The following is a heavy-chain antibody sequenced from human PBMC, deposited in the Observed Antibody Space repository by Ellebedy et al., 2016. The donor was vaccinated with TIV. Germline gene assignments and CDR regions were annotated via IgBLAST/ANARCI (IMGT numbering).Heavy chain of an antibody. CDR2: ISDSGANT. Sequence: GESLKISXADSGFTFSNYAMSWVRQAPGKGLEWVSAISDSGANTYYADSVKGRFTISRDNSKSSLYLQMDSLRTEDTALYYCARDNSGSIDYWGQGTLVTVSS. CDR3: ARDNSGSIDY. D-gene: IGHD3-22*01. J-gene: IGHJ4*02. CDR1: GFTFSNYA. V-gene: IGHV3-43*02.